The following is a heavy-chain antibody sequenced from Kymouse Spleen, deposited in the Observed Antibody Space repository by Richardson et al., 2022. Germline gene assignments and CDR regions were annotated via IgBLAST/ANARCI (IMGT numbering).Heavy chain of an antibody. D-gene: IGHD4-11,IGHD4-11*01. CDR2: IKSKTDGGTT. CDR3: TTNYSNLGNYYYYGMDV. V-gene: IGHV3-15*01. Sequence: EVQLVESGGGLVKPGGSLRLSCAASGFTFSNAWMSWVRQAPGKGLEWVGRIKSKTDGGTTDYAAPVKGRFTISRDDSKNTLYLQMNSLKTEDTAVYYCTTNYSNLGNYYYYGMDVWGQGTTVTVSS. J-gene: IGHJ6*02. CDR1: GFTFSNAW.